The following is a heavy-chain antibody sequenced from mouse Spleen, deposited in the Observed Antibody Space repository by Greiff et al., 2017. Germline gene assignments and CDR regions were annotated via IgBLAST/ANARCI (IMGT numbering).Heavy chain of an antibody. D-gene: IGHD4-1*01. CDR3: ARDQPHLGRLFAY. V-gene: IGHV5-6-3*01. Sequence: EVMLVESGGGLVQPGGSLKLSCAASGFTFSSYGMSWVRQTPDKRLELVATINSNGGSTYYPDSVKGRFTISRDNAKNTLYLQMSSLKSEDTAMYYCARDQPHLGRLFAYWGQGTLVTVSA. CDR2: INSNGGST. J-gene: IGHJ3*01. CDR1: GFTFSSYG.